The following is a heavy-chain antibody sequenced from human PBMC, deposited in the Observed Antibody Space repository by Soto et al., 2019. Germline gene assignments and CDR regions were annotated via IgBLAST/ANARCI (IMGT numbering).Heavy chain of an antibody. CDR3: ARVEMATTRQLDY. CDR1: GGSFSGYY. D-gene: IGHD1-1*01. V-gene: IGHV4-34*01. J-gene: IGHJ4*02. CDR2: INHSGST. Sequence: SETLSLTCAVYGGSFSGYYWSWIRQPPGKGLEWIGEINHSGSTNYNPSLKSRVTISVDTSKNQFSLKLSSVTAADTAVYYCARVEMATTRQLDYWGQGTLVTVSS.